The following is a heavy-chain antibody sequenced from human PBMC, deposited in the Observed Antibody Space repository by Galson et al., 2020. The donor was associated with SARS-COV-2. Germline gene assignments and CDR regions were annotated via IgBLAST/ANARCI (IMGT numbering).Heavy chain of an antibody. CDR2: IRSKANSYAT. CDR3: TTESPRGWGGYYPNYYYYGMDV. D-gene: IGHD3-3*01. J-gene: IGHJ6*02. V-gene: IGHV3-73*01. CDR1: GFTFSGSA. Sequence: GESLKISCAASGFTFSGSAMHWVRQASGKGLEWVGRIRSKANSYATAYAASVKGRFTISRDDSKNTAYLQMNSLKTEDTAVYYCTTESPRGWGGYYPNYYYYGMDVWGQGTTVTVSS.